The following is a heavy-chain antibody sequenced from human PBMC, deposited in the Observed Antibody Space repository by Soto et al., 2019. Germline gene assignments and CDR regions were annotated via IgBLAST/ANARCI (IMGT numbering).Heavy chain of an antibody. V-gene: IGHV4-31*08. D-gene: IGHD1-1*01. CDR3: AHSFTNPRWFDP. CDR1: GVSISSGGYY. Sequence: PSETLSLTCTVSGVSISSGGYYWSWIRQHPGKGLEWIGYIYYSGSTYYNLSLKSRVITKDTSKNQVVLTMTNMDPVDTATYYCAHSFTNPRWFDPWGQGTLVTVSS. J-gene: IGHJ5*02. CDR2: IYYSGST.